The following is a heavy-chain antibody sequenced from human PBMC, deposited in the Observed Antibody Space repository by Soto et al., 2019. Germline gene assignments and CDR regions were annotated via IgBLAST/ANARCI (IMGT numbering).Heavy chain of an antibody. Sequence: QVQLQESGPGLVKPSETLSLTCTVSGGSVSSGSYYWGWIRQPPGKGLEWIGYIYHSGSTNYNPSLKSRVTISGDTSKNQFSLSLTSVTAADTAVYYCARLSAAWFDPWGQGTLVTVAS. CDR2: IYHSGST. CDR3: ARLSAAWFDP. D-gene: IGHD6-19*01. V-gene: IGHV4-61*01. CDR1: GGSVSSGSYY. J-gene: IGHJ5*02.